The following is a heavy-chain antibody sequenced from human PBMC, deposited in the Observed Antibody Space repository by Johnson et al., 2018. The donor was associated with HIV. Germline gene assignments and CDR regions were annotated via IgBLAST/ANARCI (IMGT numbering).Heavy chain of an antibody. Sequence: VQLVESGGGVVQPGRSLRLSCAASGFTFSSYAMHWVRRAPGKGLEWVANIKHDGSEKYYVDSVKGRFTISRDNAKNSLFLQMNSLRAEDTAVYYCARDRIYSLIDPLDIWGQGTMVTVSS. CDR3: ARDRIYSLIDPLDI. J-gene: IGHJ3*02. CDR1: GFTFSSYA. V-gene: IGHV3-7*01. D-gene: IGHD5-18*01. CDR2: IKHDGSEK.